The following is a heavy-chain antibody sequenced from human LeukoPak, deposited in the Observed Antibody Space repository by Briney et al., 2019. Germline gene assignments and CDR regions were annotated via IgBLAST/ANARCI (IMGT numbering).Heavy chain of an antibody. CDR3: AKNLGYFDY. V-gene: IGHV3-30*18. CDR2: ISYDGSNK. J-gene: IGHJ4*02. D-gene: IGHD7-27*01. Sequence: GRSLRLSCAASGFTFSSYGMHWVRQAPGKGLERVAVISYDGSNKYYADSVKGRFTISRDNSKNTLYLQMNSLRAEDTAVYYCAKNLGYFDYWGQGTLVTVSS. CDR1: GFTFSSYG.